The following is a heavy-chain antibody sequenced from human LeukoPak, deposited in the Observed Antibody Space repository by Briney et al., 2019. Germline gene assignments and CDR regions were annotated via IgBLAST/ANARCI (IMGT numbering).Heavy chain of an antibody. CDR1: GFTFRRSA. D-gene: IGHD1-1*01. CDR2: INTDGAKK. V-gene: IGHV3-30*04. CDR3: ARDGGYWNDFDY. Sequence: GTSLRLSCAASGFTFRRSAIHWVRQAPGKGLEWVAVINTDGAKKYYADSVKGRFTVSRDNSKNTVALEMTSLRPEDAGVYYCARDGGYWNDFDYWGQGTLVTVSS. J-gene: IGHJ4*02.